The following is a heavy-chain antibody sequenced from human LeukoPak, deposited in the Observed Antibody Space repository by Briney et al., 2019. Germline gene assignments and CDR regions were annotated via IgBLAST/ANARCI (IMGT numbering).Heavy chain of an antibody. CDR1: GFTFSSCW. D-gene: IGHD2/OR15-2a*01. Sequence: PGGSLRLSCAASGFTFSSCWMHWVRQAPGKGLEWVSSISSSSTYIYYADSVKGRFTISRDNAKNSLYLQMNSLRAEDTAVYYCARDLMRLSTFGMDVWGQGTTVTVSS. V-gene: IGHV3-21*01. CDR3: ARDLMRLSTFGMDV. J-gene: IGHJ6*02. CDR2: ISSSSTYI.